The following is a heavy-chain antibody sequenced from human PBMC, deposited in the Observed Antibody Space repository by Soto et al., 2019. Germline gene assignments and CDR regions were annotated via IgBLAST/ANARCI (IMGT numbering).Heavy chain of an antibody. Sequence: QVQLVQSGAEVKKPGSSVKVSCKASGGTFSSYTISWVRQAPGQGLEWLGRIIPILGIANYAQKFQGRVTITADKSTSTAYIGLSSLRAEDTAVYYSAGTMVPGVIITWRPRFVPWGQGTLVTVSS. V-gene: IGHV1-69*02. CDR3: AGTMVPGVIITWRPRFVP. CDR1: GGTFSSYT. D-gene: IGHD3-10*01. CDR2: IIPILGIA. J-gene: IGHJ5*02.